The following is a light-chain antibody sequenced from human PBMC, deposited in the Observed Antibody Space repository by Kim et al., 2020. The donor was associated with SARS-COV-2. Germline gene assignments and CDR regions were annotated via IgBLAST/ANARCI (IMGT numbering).Light chain of an antibody. V-gene: IGLV2-23*02. Sequence: LTQPASVSGSPGQSITISCTGTSSDVGSYNLVSWYQQHPGKAPKLMIYEVSKRPSGVSNRFSGSKSGNTASLTISGLQAEDEADYYCCSYAGSVVFGGGTQLTVL. J-gene: IGLJ2*01. CDR1: SSDVGSYNL. CDR2: EVS. CDR3: CSYAGSVV.